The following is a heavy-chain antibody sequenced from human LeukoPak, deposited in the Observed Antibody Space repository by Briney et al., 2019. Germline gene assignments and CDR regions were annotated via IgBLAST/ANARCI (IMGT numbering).Heavy chain of an antibody. V-gene: IGHV4-39*01. CDR3: ARNQRITIFGVVKAFDY. Sequence: PSETLSLTCTVSGGSISSSSYSWGWICQPPGKGLEWIGSIYYSGSTYYNPSLKSRVTISVDTSKNQFSLKLSSVTAADTAVYYCARNQRITIFGVVKAFDYWGQGTLVTVSS. J-gene: IGHJ4*02. CDR2: IYYSGST. CDR1: GGSISSSSYS. D-gene: IGHD3-3*01.